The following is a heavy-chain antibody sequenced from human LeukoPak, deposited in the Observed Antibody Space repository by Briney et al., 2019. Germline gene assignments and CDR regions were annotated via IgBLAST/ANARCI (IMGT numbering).Heavy chain of an antibody. D-gene: IGHD2-15*01. CDR2: ISYDGSVK. Sequence: GGSLRLSCAASGFTFSSYGMHWVRQAPGKGLEWVAVISYDGSVKYYADSVKGRFTISRDNSKNTLYLQMNSLRAEDTALYYCASRSSVAASGPGWGQGTLVTVSS. CDR1: GFTFSSYG. V-gene: IGHV3-30*03. J-gene: IGHJ4*02. CDR3: ASRSSVAASGPG.